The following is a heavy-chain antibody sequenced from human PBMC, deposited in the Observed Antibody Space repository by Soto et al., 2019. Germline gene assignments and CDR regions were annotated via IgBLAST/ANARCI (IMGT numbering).Heavy chain of an antibody. D-gene: IGHD6-6*01. V-gene: IGHV3-30*18. CDR1: GFTFSSYG. Sequence: QVQLVESGGGVVQPGRSLRLSCAASGFTFSSYGMHWVRQAPGKGLEWVAVISYDGSNKYYADSVKGRFTISRDNSKNTLYLQMNSLRAEDTAVYYCAKPLSRQNYYYYGMDVWGQGTTVTVSS. CDR2: ISYDGSNK. CDR3: AKPLSRQNYYYYGMDV. J-gene: IGHJ6*02.